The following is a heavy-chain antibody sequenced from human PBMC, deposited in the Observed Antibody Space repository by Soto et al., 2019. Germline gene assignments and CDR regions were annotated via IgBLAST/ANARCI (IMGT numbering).Heavy chain of an antibody. CDR3: STDSRD. V-gene: IGHV3-15*01. CDR2: IKSKVEGGTT. J-gene: IGHJ4*02. CDR1: GFTFNNAW. Sequence: GGPLSRSCVAAGFTFNNAWMSWVRQPPGKGLEWVGRIKSKVEGGTTDYAAPVRGRFIISRDDSKNTVHLHMNSLKTEDTGVYYCSTDSRDWGQGTVVTVSS.